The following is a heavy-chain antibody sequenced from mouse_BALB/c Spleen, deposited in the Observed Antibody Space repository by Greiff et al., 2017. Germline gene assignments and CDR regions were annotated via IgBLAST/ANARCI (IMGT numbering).Heavy chain of an antibody. D-gene: IGHD1-1*01. Sequence: VHVKQSGAELVRSGASVKLSCTASGFNIKDYYMHWVKQRPEQGLEWIGWIDPENGDTEYAPKFQGKATMTADTSSNTAYLQLSSLTSEDTAVYYCNASTTVNFDYWGQGTTLTVSS. V-gene: IGHV14-4*02. CDR1: GFNIKDYY. CDR2: IDPENGDT. J-gene: IGHJ2*01. CDR3: NASTTVNFDY.